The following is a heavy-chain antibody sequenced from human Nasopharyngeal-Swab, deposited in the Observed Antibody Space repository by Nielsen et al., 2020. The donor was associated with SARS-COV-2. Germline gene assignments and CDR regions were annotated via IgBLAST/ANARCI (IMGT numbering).Heavy chain of an antibody. CDR2: IIPILGIA. J-gene: IGHJ6*01. CDR3: ARAELRPNPYYYYYGMDV. CDR1: GGTFSSYA. Sequence: SVKVSCKASGGTFSSYAISWVRQAPEQGLEWMGRIIPILGIANYAQKFQGRVTITADKSTSTAYMELSSLRSEDTAVYYCARAELRPNPYYYYYGMDVWGQGTTVTVSS. V-gene: IGHV1-69*04. D-gene: IGHD1-26*01.